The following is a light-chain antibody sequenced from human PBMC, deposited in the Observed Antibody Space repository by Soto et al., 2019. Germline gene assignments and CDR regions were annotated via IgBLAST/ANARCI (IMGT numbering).Light chain of an antibody. Sequence: EIVLTQSPGTLSLSPGEGATLSCRASQSVSTNYLAWFQQKPGQAPRLLIYATSNRATGIPDRFSGSGSGTDFTLTISRLEPEDFVVYYCQQYDKSPWTFGQGTKVEIK. V-gene: IGKV3-20*01. CDR3: QQYDKSPWT. CDR1: QSVSTNY. CDR2: ATS. J-gene: IGKJ1*01.